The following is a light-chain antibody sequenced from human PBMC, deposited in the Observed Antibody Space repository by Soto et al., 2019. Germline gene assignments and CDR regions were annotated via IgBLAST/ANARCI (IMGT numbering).Light chain of an antibody. CDR2: GVS. CDR1: QSVSSS. Sequence: EIVLPQSPGTLSLSPGERHTLSCRASQSVSSSLAWYQQKGGQAPRLLIHGVSSRANGIPDRFSGSGSGTDVTLTSSRLEPEEFAVYYGQQYGGSPLTFGQGTKVEVK. CDR3: QQYGGSPLT. V-gene: IGKV3-20*01. J-gene: IGKJ1*01.